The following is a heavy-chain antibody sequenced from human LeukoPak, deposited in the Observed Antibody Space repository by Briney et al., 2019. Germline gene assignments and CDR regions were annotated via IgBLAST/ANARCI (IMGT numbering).Heavy chain of an antibody. CDR3: AKDRPSFRENSGHYYRRDGDS. V-gene: IGHV3-23*01. CDR2: MCGTAGCT. Sequence: GGSLRLSCQASGLTLYMYAKSWLRQAPGKGLEWVASMCGTAGCTFYPDSVKGRFTISRDNSKNVLYMRMNSLTAEDTAIYYSAKDRPSFRENSGHYYRRDGDSWGQGTLVTVSS. D-gene: IGHD3-22*01. J-gene: IGHJ5*01. CDR1: GLTLYMYA.